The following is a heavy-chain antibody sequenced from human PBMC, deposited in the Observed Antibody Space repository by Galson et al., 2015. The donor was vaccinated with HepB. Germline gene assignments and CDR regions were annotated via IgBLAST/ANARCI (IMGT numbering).Heavy chain of an antibody. D-gene: IGHD3-10*01. J-gene: IGHJ4*02. V-gene: IGHV3-30*02. CDR3: AKGSTLLPWFGEFPDY. CDR1: GFTFSSYG. CDR2: IRYDGSNK. Sequence: LRLSCAASGFTFSSYGMHWVRQAPGKGLEWVAFIRYDGSNKYYADSVKGRFTISRDNSKNTLYLQMNSLRAEDTAVYYCAKGSTLLPWFGEFPDYWGQGTLVTVSS.